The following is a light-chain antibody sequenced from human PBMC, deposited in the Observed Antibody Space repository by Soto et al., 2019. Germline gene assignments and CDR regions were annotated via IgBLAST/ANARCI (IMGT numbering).Light chain of an antibody. CDR2: EVT. Sequence: QSVLTQPASVSGSPGPSIAISCTGSSSDVGGYNYVSWYQQHPGKAPQLIIYEVTNRPSGVSNRFSGSKSGNTASLTISGLQAEDEADYYCSSYTSSSTRVFGTGTKVTVL. J-gene: IGLJ1*01. CDR1: SSDVGGYNY. V-gene: IGLV2-14*01. CDR3: SSYTSSSTRV.